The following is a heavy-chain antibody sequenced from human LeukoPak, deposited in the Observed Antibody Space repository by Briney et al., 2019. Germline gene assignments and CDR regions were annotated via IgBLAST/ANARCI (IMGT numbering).Heavy chain of an antibody. J-gene: IGHJ4*02. Sequence: TGGSLRLYCAASGFTGSNNYMSWVRQAPGKGLEWGSVIYSGGRINYADSVEGRFTICRDTSKNTLYVQMSSLRADNTVVYYCAKLNLGEMAYFDSWGQGILVTVSS. CDR1: GFTGSNNY. D-gene: IGHD1-1*01. CDR2: IYSGGRI. V-gene: IGHV3-53*01. CDR3: AKLNLGEMAYFDS.